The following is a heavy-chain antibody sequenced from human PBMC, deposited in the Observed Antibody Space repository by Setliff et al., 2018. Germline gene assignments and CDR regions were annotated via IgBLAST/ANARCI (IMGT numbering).Heavy chain of an antibody. CDR1: GYTLSNSI. D-gene: IGHD2-8*01. CDR2: ISAYNGKT. CDR3: SRLVRYCTSTSCQGASGVEY. Sequence: ASVKVSCKASGYTLSNSILSWVRQAPGQGLEWMGWISAYNGKTYFAQKFQDRITLTTDTSTGTAYLALRSLRSDDTAVYYCSRLVRYCTSTSCQGASGVEYWGQGTLVTVSS. J-gene: IGHJ4*02. V-gene: IGHV1-18*01.